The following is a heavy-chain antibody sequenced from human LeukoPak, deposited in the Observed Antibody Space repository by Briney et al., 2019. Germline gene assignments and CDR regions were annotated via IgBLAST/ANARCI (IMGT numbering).Heavy chain of an antibody. J-gene: IGHJ4*02. Sequence: GGSLRLSCVASGFTFTKNWMSWVRQAPGKGLEWVSAISGSGGSTYYADSVKGRFTISRDNSKNTLYLQMNSLRAEDTAVYYCAKEITMIVVVPYYFDYWGQGTLVTVSS. CDR1: GFTFTKNW. CDR3: AKEITMIVVVPYYFDY. D-gene: IGHD3-22*01. CDR2: ISGSGGST. V-gene: IGHV3-23*01.